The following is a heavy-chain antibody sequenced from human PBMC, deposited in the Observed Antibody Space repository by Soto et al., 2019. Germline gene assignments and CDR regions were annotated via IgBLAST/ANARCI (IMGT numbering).Heavy chain of an antibody. Sequence: QVQLVQSGAEVKKPGASVKVSCKASGYSFSKYDINWVRQVAGQGLEWLGRMNPNTGNTRYAQKIQGRLSMTRNTSISIAYMELSSLLSDDTPVYYCAREGGGATPTGLDSWGQGTLVIVSS. CDR1: GYSFSKYD. V-gene: IGHV1-8*01. CDR2: MNPNTGNT. CDR3: AREGGGATPTGLDS. J-gene: IGHJ5*01. D-gene: IGHD1-1*01.